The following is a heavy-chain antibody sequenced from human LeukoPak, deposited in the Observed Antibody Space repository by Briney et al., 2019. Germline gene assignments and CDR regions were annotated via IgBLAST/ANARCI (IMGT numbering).Heavy chain of an antibody. CDR2: VNPNTGGT. CDR3: VREAGPLD. J-gene: IGHJ4*02. V-gene: IGHV1-2*02. CDR1: GYTFTVYY. Sequence: GASVTLSFTASGYTFTVYYINWVRQAPGQAPEWVGSVNPNTGGTRYAQKFQGRVTMTRDTSITTAFMELRGLTFDDTAVFYCVREAGPLDWGQGTLVTVSS.